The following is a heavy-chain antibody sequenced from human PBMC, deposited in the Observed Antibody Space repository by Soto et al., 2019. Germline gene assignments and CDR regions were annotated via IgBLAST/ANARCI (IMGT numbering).Heavy chain of an antibody. CDR3: ARHARGVGARPLDY. CDR1: GFSLTNARMG. D-gene: IGHD1-26*01. J-gene: IGHJ4*02. V-gene: IGHV2-26*01. CDR2: IFSNDEK. Sequence: QVTLKESGPVLVKPTETLTLTCTVSGFSLTNARMGVTWIRQPPGKALEWLAHIFSNDEKSYSTSLKSRLTISRDTSKSQVVLTMTNMDPVDTATYYCARHARGVGARPLDYWGQGTLVTVSS.